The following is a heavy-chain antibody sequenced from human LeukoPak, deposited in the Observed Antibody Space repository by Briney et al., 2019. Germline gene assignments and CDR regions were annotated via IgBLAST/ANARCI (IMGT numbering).Heavy chain of an antibody. CDR1: GDSDSSTSYY. Sequence: SETLSLTCTVSGDSDSSTSYYWGWIRQPRGEGGEWIVSIYFTGSTYYNPALKSRITISVDMSTDQFSVKLREVAAADTAVYYCARQPSLSYCSGGSCWFDSWGQGTLVTVSS. CDR2: IYFTGST. D-gene: IGHD2-15*01. CDR3: ARQPSLSYCSGGSCWFDS. V-gene: IGHV4-39*01. J-gene: IGHJ5*01.